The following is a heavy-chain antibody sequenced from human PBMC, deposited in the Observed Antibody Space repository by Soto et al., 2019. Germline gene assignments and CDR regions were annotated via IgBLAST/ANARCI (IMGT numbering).Heavy chain of an antibody. Sequence: GGSLRLSCAASGFTFSSYGMSWVRQAPGKGLEWVANIKQDGSEKYYVDSVKGRFTISRDNAKNSLYLQMNSLRAEDTAVYYCATFNWNDASFDYWGQATLVTVSS. V-gene: IGHV3-7*01. CDR3: ATFNWNDASFDY. J-gene: IGHJ4*02. CDR1: GFTFSSYG. CDR2: IKQDGSEK. D-gene: IGHD1-20*01.